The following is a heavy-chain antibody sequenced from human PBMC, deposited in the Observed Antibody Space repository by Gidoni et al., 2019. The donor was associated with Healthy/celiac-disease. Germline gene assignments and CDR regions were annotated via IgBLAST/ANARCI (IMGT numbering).Heavy chain of an antibody. V-gene: IGHV2-26*01. Sequence: QVTLKESGPVLVKPTETLTLTCTVSGFSLSNARMGVSWIRPPPGKALEWLAHIFSNDEKSYSTSLKSRLTISKETSKSQVVLTMTNMDPVDTATYYCARDGGGFWSYYGMDVWGQGTTVTVSS. CDR3: ARDGGGFWSYYGMDV. CDR2: IFSNDEK. D-gene: IGHD3-3*01. CDR1: GFSLSNARMG. J-gene: IGHJ6*02.